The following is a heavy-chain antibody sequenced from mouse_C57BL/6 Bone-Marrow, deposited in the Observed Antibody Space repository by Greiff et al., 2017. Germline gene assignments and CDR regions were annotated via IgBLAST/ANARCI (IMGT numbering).Heavy chain of an antibody. CDR3: ARHEALPMITKAMDD. V-gene: IGHV5-6*02. CDR2: ISSGGSYT. Sequence: DVKLVESGGDLVKPGGSLKLSCAASGFTFSSYGMSWVRQTPDKRLEWVATISSGGSYTYYPDSVKGRFTISRANAKNTLYLQMSSLKSEDTAMYYCARHEALPMITKAMDDWGQGTSVTVSS. CDR1: GFTFSSYG. J-gene: IGHJ4*01. D-gene: IGHD2-4*01.